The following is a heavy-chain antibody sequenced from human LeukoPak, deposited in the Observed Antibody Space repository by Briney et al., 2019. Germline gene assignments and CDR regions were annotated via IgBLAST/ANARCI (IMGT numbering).Heavy chain of an antibody. Sequence: ASVKVSCKASGYTFTSYDINWVRQATGQGLEWMGWMNPNSGNTGYAQNFQGRVTMTRNTSISTAYMELNSLTSEDTAVYYCARGREGYCSGGSCYPHYYFDSWGQGTLVTVSS. V-gene: IGHV1-8*01. CDR3: ARGREGYCSGGSCYPHYYFDS. J-gene: IGHJ4*02. CDR2: MNPNSGNT. D-gene: IGHD2-15*01. CDR1: GYTFTSYD.